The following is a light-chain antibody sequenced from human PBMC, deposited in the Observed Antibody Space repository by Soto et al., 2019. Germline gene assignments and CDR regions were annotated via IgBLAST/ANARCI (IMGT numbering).Light chain of an antibody. J-gene: IGLJ1*01. CDR2: DVV. Sequence: QSALTQPASVSASPGQSITISCTGTSSDVGAYNYVSWYQQYPGKAPKLIIYDVVKRPSGISNRFSGSKSGNTASLTISGLQAEDEADYYCASYGTVSKLYVFGTGTKVTVL. CDR1: SSDVGAYNY. V-gene: IGLV2-14*01. CDR3: ASYGTVSKLYV.